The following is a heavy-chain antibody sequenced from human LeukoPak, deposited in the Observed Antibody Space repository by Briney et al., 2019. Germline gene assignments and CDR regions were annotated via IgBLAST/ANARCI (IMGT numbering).Heavy chain of an antibody. D-gene: IGHD1-26*01. CDR2: IYSDGSST. CDR1: GFTLSDYW. CDR3: ARGDYYHFGY. J-gene: IGHJ4*02. Sequence: GGSLRLSCAASGFTLSDYWMHWVRQAPGKGLLWVARIYSDGSSTIYADSVQGRFTISRDNAKNTLYLQMNSLRAEDTAVYYCARGDYYHFGYWGQGTLVTVSS. V-gene: IGHV3-74*01.